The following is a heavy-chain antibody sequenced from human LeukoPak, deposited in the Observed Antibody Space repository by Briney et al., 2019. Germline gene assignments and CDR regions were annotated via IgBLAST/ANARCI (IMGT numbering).Heavy chain of an antibody. Sequence: SETLSLTCTVSGGSISSSSYYWGWIRQPPGKGLEWIGSIYYSGSTYHNPSLKSRVTISVDTSKNQFSLKLSSVTAADTAVYYCARQREPFDYWGQGTLVTVSS. CDR2: IYYSGST. V-gene: IGHV4-39*01. CDR3: ARQREPFDY. D-gene: IGHD1-14*01. CDR1: GGSISSSSYY. J-gene: IGHJ4*02.